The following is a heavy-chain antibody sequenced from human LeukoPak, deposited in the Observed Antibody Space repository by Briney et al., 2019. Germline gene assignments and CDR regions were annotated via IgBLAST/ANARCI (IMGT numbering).Heavy chain of an antibody. J-gene: IGHJ4*02. V-gene: IGHV4-39*07. Sequence: PSETLSLTCIVSGGSISSGNFYWGWIRQPPGEGLEWIGSIYFSENTYYNPSLKSRVTISVDTSKNQFSLKLSSVTAADTAVYYCARLRFTAMRMGIDYWGQGTLVTVSS. D-gene: IGHD5-18*01. CDR2: IYFSENT. CDR3: ARLRFTAMRMGIDY. CDR1: GGSISSGNFY.